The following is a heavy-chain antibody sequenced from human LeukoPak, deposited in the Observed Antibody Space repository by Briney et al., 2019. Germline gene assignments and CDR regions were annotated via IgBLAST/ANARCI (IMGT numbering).Heavy chain of an antibody. J-gene: IGHJ4*02. D-gene: IGHD6-13*01. Sequence: SQTLSLTCAISGDSVSSNSAAWNWIRQSRSRGLEWLGRTYYRSKWYNDYAVSVKSRITINPDTSKNQFSLQLNSVTPEDTAVYYCARVGGGIAAANFDYWGQGTLVTVSS. CDR3: ARVGGGIAAANFDY. V-gene: IGHV6-1*01. CDR2: TYYRSKWYN. CDR1: GDSVSSNSAA.